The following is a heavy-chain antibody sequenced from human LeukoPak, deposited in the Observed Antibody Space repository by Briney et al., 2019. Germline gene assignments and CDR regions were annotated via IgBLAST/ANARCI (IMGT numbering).Heavy chain of an antibody. CDR3: ARGSPWGSYDSSGYYGPIFDY. J-gene: IGHJ4*02. Sequence: PSETLSLTCAVYGGSFSGYYWSRIRQPPGKGLEWIGEINHSGSTNYNPSLKSRVTISVDTSKNQFSLKLSSVTAADTAVYYCARGSPWGSYDSSGYYGPIFDYWGQGTLVTVSS. CDR1: GGSFSGYY. D-gene: IGHD3-22*01. CDR2: INHSGST. V-gene: IGHV4-34*01.